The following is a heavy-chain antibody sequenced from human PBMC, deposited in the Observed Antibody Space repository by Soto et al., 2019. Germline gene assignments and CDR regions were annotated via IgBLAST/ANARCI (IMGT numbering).Heavy chain of an antibody. D-gene: IGHD5-12*01. V-gene: IGHV4-34*01. Sequence: QVQLQQWGAGLLKPSETLSLTCAVYGGSFSGYYWSWIRQPPGKGLEWMGEINHSGSTNYNPSLKILVTLSVDTSKNQFALKLSSVTALETAVYYCARGRCRDGYRPWGLGTLVTVSS. J-gene: IGHJ5*02. CDR3: ARGRCRDGYRP. CDR1: GGSFSGYY. CDR2: INHSGST.